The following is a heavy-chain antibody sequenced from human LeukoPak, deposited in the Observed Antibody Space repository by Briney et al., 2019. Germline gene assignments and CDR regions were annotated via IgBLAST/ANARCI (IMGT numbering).Heavy chain of an antibody. CDR3: ARARSSYGYGDAFDI. CDR2: ISHDGSSK. J-gene: IGHJ3*02. CDR1: GFTFSTYA. Sequence: PGRSLRLSCAASGFTFSTYAMHWVRQAPGKGLEWVAVISHDGSSKYYADSVKGRFTISRDNSKNTLYLQMNSLRAEDTAVYYCARARSSYGYGDAFDIWGQGTMVTVSS. D-gene: IGHD5-18*01. V-gene: IGHV3-30*04.